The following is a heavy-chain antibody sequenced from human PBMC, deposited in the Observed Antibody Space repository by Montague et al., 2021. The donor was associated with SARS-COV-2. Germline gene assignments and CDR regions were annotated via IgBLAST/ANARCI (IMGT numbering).Heavy chain of an antibody. D-gene: IGHD4-17*01. V-gene: IGHV4-39*07. CDR2: IYNSDNT. J-gene: IGHJ5*02. Sequence: SETLSLTCTVSGGSISTTNYYWAWIRQPPGKGLEWVGSIYNSDNTYYNPSLESRLTMSVDTSKNQFSLKLRSVTAADAAVYHCARACRYGDYSGVHFAPWGQGTLVTVSS. CDR1: GGSISTTNYY. CDR3: ARACRYGDYSGVHFAP.